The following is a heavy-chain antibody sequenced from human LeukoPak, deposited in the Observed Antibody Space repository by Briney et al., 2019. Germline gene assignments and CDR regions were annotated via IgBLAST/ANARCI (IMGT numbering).Heavy chain of an antibody. D-gene: IGHD4-17*01. CDR3: AKMFRDMTTVTTRHGFDY. Sequence: GGSLRLSCAASGFTFSSYAMSWVRQAPGKGLGWVSAISGSGGSTYYADSVKGRFTISRDNSKNTLYLQMNSLRAEDTAVYYCAKMFRDMTTVTTRHGFDYWGQGTLVTVSS. V-gene: IGHV3-23*01. CDR1: GFTFSSYA. CDR2: ISGSGGST. J-gene: IGHJ4*02.